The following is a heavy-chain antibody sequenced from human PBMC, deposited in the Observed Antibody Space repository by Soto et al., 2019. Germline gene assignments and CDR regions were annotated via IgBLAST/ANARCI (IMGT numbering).Heavy chain of an antibody. D-gene: IGHD2-2*02. V-gene: IGHV1-69*02. CDR1: GGTFSSYT. CDR2: IIPILGIA. CDR3: AMEYCSRTSCYRDY. J-gene: IGHJ4*02. Sequence: QVQLVQSGAEVKKPGSSVKVSCKASGGTFSSYTISWVRQDPGQGLEWMGRIIPILGIANYAQKFQGRVTITAEKYTRTDYMELSSLRSENTAVYYCAMEYCSRTSCYRDYWDQGTLVNVSS.